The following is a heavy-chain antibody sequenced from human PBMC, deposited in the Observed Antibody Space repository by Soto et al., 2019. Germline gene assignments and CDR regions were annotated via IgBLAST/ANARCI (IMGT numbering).Heavy chain of an antibody. CDR3: AKNGQPPYYYYGMDV. CDR1: GYTFSRYG. Sequence: QGQLVQSGPEVKKPGASVKVSCKTSGYTFSRYGISWVRQAPGQGLEWMGWISGYNGDTNYAQKVQARVTMTIDTSTYTAYIELRSLTSDDPAIYYCAKNGQPPYYYYGMDVWGQGTTVTVSS. CDR2: ISGYNGDT. V-gene: IGHV1-18*01. D-gene: IGHD2-8*01. J-gene: IGHJ6*02.